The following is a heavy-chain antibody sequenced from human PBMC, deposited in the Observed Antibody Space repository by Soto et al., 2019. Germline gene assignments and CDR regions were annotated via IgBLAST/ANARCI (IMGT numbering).Heavy chain of an antibody. J-gene: IGHJ4*02. CDR2: ISWNSGSI. CDR1: GFTFDDYA. D-gene: IGHD6-13*01. CDR3: AKDRMFSGTHGELDY. Sequence: GGSLRLSCAASGFTFDDYAMHWARQAPGKGLEWVSGISWNSGSIGYADSVKGRFTISRDNAKNSLYLQMNSLRAEDTALYYCAKDRMFSGTHGELDYWGQGTLVTVSS. V-gene: IGHV3-9*01.